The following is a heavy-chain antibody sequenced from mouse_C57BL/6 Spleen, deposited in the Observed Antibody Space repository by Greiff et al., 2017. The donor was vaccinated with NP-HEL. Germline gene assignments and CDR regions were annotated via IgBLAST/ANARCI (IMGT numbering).Heavy chain of an antibody. CDR1: GFNIKDYY. J-gene: IGHJ1*03. CDR3: TTGGSSPYWYFDV. Sequence: DVKLQESGAELVRPGASVKLSCTASGFNIKDYYMHWVKQRPEQGLEWIGRIDPEDGDTEYAPKFQGKATMTADTSSNTAYLQLSSLTSEDTAVYYGTTGGSSPYWYFDVWGTGTTVTVSS. CDR2: IDPEDGDT. D-gene: IGHD1-1*01. V-gene: IGHV14-1*01.